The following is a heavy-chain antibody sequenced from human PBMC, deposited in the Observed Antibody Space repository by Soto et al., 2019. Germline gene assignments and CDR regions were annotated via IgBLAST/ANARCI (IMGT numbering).Heavy chain of an antibody. D-gene: IGHD3-9*01. CDR3: ARSTYYDILTGSYYYYAMDV. Sequence: PGGSLRLTCAASGFTVGSNYMSWVRQAPGKGLEWVSVIYSEGTPYYADSVKGRFTISRENSNNTLYLHMNNLRAEDTAVYYCARSTYYDILTGSYYYYAMDVWRQGTTV. V-gene: IGHV3-53*01. CDR1: GFTVGSNY. J-gene: IGHJ6*02. CDR2: IYSEGTP.